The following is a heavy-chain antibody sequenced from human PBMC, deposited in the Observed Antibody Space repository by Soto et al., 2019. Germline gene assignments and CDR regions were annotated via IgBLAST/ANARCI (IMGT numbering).Heavy chain of an antibody. Sequence: ASVKVSCKASGYIFTGYHIHWVRQAPGRGLEWMGWINPNSGDTEYAQNFQGRVTMTRDTSFNLVYMELSSLRSEDTAVYYCAREDTMIVVAGYGMDVWGQGTTVTVSS. J-gene: IGHJ6*02. CDR1: GYIFTGYH. V-gene: IGHV1-2*02. CDR3: AREDTMIVVAGYGMDV. CDR2: INPNSGDT. D-gene: IGHD3-22*01.